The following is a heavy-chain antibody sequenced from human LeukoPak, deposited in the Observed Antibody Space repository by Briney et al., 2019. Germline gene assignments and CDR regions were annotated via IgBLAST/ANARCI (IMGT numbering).Heavy chain of an antibody. Sequence: GGSLRLSCAASGFTFSSYAMSWVRQAPGKGLEWVSAISGSGGSTYYADSVKGRFTISRDNSKNTLYLQMNSLRAEDTAVYYCAKGLGYSGYDYPGYYFDYWGQGTLVTVSS. CDR3: AKGLGYSGYDYPGYYFDY. D-gene: IGHD5-12*01. J-gene: IGHJ4*02. V-gene: IGHV3-23*01. CDR2: ISGSGGST. CDR1: GFTFSSYA.